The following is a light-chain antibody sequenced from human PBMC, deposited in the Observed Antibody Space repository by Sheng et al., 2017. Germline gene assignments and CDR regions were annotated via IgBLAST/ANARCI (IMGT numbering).Light chain of an antibody. CDR2: GAS. J-gene: IGKJ4*01. Sequence: DIQLTQSPSFLSASLGDSVTFTCRASQGISSYLAWYQQKPGKAPKLLIYGASTLQTGVPSRFRGRGFGTDFSLTITSLQPEDFATYYCQHLHSFPVTFGGGTKVDLK. V-gene: IGKV1-9*01. CDR3: QHLHSFPVT. CDR1: QGISSY.